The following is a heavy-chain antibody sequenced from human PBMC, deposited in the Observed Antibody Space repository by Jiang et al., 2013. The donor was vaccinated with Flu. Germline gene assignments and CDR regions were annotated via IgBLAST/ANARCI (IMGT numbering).Heavy chain of an antibody. J-gene: IGHJ4*02. CDR3: ARDGKYESNFDH. CDR2: ISYSGAT. CDR1: GVSFSPYY. Sequence: LLKPSETLSLTCTVSGVSFSPYYWSWIRQSPGTGLEWIGKISYSGATDYNPSLKSRATISVDTSRSQFSLNLTSVTAADTAVYYCARDGKYESNFDHWGQGTRVAVSS. V-gene: IGHV4-59*01. D-gene: IGHD1-14*01.